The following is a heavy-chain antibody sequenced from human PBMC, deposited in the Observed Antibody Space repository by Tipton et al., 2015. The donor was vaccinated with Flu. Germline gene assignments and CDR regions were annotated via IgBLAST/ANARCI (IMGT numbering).Heavy chain of an antibody. Sequence: TLSLTCTVSGGSISTCGYYWGWIRQPPGKGLEWIGSIRYGGSSYYTPSLQSRVTISLDMSKDQFSLKLASVTAADTAVYDCARVWSSFVATASLDYWGRGTLVTVSS. CDR2: IRYGGSS. D-gene: IGHD1-1*01. J-gene: IGHJ4*02. CDR3: ARVWSSFVATASLDY. V-gene: IGHV4-39*07. CDR1: GGSISTCGYY.